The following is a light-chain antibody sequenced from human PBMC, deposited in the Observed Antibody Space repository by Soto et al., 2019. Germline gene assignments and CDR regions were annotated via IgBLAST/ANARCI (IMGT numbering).Light chain of an antibody. CDR2: DVT. Sequence: QSALTQPASVSGSPGQSITVSCTGTSSDVGSYDLVSWYQQHPGKAPKVIIFDVTKRLSGVSNRFSGSKSGNTASLTISGLQAEDEADYYCCSYAGSTTWVFGGGTKVTVL. CDR1: SSDVGSYDL. V-gene: IGLV2-23*02. J-gene: IGLJ3*02. CDR3: CSYAGSTTWV.